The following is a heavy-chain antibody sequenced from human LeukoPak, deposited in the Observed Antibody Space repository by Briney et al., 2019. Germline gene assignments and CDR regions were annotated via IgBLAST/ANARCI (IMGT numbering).Heavy chain of an antibody. V-gene: IGHV3-30*04. CDR3: ARGIYSSSAILDY. CDR1: GFTFSSYA. D-gene: IGHD6-6*01. J-gene: IGHJ4*02. CDR2: ISYDGSNK. Sequence: PGGSLRLSCAASGFTFSSYAMHWVRQAPGKGLEWGAVISYDGSNKYYADSVKGRFTISRDNSKNTLYLQMNSLRAEDTAVYYCARGIYSSSAILDYWGQGTLVTVSS.